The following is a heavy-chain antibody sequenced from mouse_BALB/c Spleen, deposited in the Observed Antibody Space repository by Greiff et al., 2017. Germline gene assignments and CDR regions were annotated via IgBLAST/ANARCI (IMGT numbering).Heavy chain of an antibody. CDR2: INPGSGGT. CDR3: ARRVRGYAMDY. Sequence: VKLMESGAELVRPGTSVKVSCKASGYAFTNYLIEWVKQRPGQGLEWIGVINPGSGGTNYNEKFKGKATLTADKSSSTAYMQLSSLTSDDSAVYFCARRVRGYAMDYWGQGTSVTVSS. D-gene: IGHD2-14*01. J-gene: IGHJ4*01. V-gene: IGHV1-54*01. CDR1: GYAFTNYL.